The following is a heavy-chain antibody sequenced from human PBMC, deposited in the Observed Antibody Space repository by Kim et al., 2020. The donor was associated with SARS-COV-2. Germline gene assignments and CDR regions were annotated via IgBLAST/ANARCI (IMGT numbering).Heavy chain of an antibody. D-gene: IGHD4-4*01. Sequence: SLKSRVTISVATSKHQFSLKLRSVTAADTAVYYCARAEYSDYYYYYGMDVWGQGTTVTVSS. V-gene: IGHV4-59*01. J-gene: IGHJ6*02. CDR3: ARAEYSDYYYYYGMDV.